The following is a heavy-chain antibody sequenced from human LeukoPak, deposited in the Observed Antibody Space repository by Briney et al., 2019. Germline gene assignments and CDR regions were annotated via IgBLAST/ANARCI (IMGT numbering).Heavy chain of an antibody. CDR2: IYAGGST. D-gene: IGHD3-10*01. V-gene: IGHV4-4*07. J-gene: IGHJ3*02. Sequence: SETLSLTCSVSGASISSFFWNWIRQPAGKGLEWIGCIYAGGSTNYNPSLKSRVTMSVDTSKSQFSLKLNSVTAADTAVYYCARDGYYGSGAFLDGFDMWGQGTKVTVSS. CDR1: GASISSFF. CDR3: ARDGYYGSGAFLDGFDM.